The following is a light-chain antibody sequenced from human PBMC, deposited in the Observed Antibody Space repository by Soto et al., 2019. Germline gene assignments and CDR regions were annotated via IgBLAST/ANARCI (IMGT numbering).Light chain of an antibody. Sequence: QSALTQPPSASGSPGQSVTISCTGTSSDVGSYNYVSWYRQYPGKAPKLMIYEISKRPSGVPDRFSGSKSGNTASLTVSGLQDEDEADYYCSSYAGSNNLVFGGGTKLTVL. CDR3: SSYAGSNNLV. CDR2: EIS. V-gene: IGLV2-8*01. CDR1: SSDVGSYNY. J-gene: IGLJ2*01.